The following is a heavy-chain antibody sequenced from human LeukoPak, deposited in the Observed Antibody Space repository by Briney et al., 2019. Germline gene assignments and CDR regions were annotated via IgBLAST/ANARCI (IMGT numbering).Heavy chain of an antibody. J-gene: IGHJ4*02. CDR1: GGSISSGDYY. D-gene: IGHD3-3*01. Sequence: SETLSLTCTVSGGSISSGDYYWAWIRQPPGKGLEWVASVYYSGSTYYSPSLKSRVTISRDTTKNQFSLRLSSVTAADTAIYFCARHPSGYCENWGQGTLVTVSS. V-gene: IGHV4-39*01. CDR3: ARHPSGYCEN. CDR2: VYYSGST.